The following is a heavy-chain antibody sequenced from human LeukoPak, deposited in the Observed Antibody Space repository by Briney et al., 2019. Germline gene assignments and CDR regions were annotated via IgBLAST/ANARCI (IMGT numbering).Heavy chain of an antibody. V-gene: IGHV1-2*02. Sequence: ASVKVSCKASGYTFTGYYMHWGRQAPGQGIEWRGWINPNSGGTNYAQKFQGRVTMTRDTSISTAYMELSRLRSDDTAVYYCARDRGIVVVPAAMTHNWFDPWGQGTLVTVSS. D-gene: IGHD2-2*01. CDR1: GYTFTGYY. CDR3: ARDRGIVVVPAAMTHNWFDP. J-gene: IGHJ5*02. CDR2: INPNSGGT.